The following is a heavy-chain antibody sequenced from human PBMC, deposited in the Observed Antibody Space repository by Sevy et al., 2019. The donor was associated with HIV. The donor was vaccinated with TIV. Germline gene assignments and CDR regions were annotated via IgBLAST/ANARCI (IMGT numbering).Heavy chain of an antibody. Sequence: SETLSLTCTVSGGSISGSYWSWIRQSAGKGLEWIGRIYPSGNTNYNPSLKSRVTMSVDTSKYHFSLKLTSVTAADTAAYYCAREDSSTWCFHFWGQGTLVTVSS. V-gene: IGHV4-4*07. D-gene: IGHD6-13*01. CDR1: GGSISGSY. J-gene: IGHJ4*02. CDR3: AREDSSTWCFHF. CDR2: IYPSGNT.